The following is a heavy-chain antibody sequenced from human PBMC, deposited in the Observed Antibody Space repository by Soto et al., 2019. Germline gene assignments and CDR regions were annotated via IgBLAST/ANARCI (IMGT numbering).Heavy chain of an antibody. CDR2: IIPILGIA. D-gene: IGHD3-10*01. CDR1: GGTFSSYT. V-gene: IGHV1-69*02. CDR3: AGRDMVRGVIVSYYMDV. J-gene: IGHJ6*03. Sequence: QVQLVQSGAEVKKPGSSVKVSCKASGGTFSSYTISWVRQAPGQGLEWMGRIIPILGIANYAQKFQGRVTITADKSTSTAYMELSSLRSEDTAVYYCAGRDMVRGVIVSYYMDVWGKGTMVTVSS.